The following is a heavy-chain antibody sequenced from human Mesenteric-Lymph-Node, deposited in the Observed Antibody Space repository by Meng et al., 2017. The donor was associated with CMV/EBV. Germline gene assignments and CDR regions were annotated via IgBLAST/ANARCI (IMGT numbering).Heavy chain of an antibody. D-gene: IGHD3-3*01. V-gene: IGHV3-30*05. CDR1: GFNFRSAW. Sequence: GGSLRLSCSASGFNFRSAWMTWVRQAPGKGLEWVAVISYDGSNKYYADSVKGRFTISRDNSKNTLYLQMNSLRAEGTAVYYCARGTGRGGYYTYGMDVWGQGTTVTVSS. CDR2: ISYDGSNK. J-gene: IGHJ6*02. CDR3: ARGTGRGGYYTYGMDV.